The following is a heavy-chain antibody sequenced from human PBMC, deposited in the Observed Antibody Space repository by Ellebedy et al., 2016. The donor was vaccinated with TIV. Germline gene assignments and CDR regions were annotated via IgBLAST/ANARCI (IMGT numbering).Heavy chain of an antibody. V-gene: IGHV3-7*02. D-gene: IGHD3-3*01. CDR3: ARWYDDSWTGFYT. CDR1: GFTFSTYW. Sequence: GESLKISCAASGFTFSTYWMSWVRQAPGKGLEWVANIKYDGSGTYYGDSVKGRFTISRDNARKSLYLQMDSLRAEDTAVYYCARWYDDSWTGFYTWGQGTQVTVSS. CDR2: IKYDGSGT. J-gene: IGHJ5*02.